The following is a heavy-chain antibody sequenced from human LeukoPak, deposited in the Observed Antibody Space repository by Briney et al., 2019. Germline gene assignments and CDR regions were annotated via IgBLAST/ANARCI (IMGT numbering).Heavy chain of an antibody. J-gene: IGHJ4*02. D-gene: IGHD3-22*01. CDR2: ISYSGSVQ. V-gene: IGHV3-30*03. CDR1: GFTFNNFG. CDR3: ARSPRDSRDWTGTLDY. Sequence: GGSLRLSCAASGFTFNNFGMHWVRQAPGKGLEWVSVISYSGSVQFYADSVKGRFTISRDASKNTVHLQMNSLRVEDTAVYYCARSPRDSRDWTGTLDYWGQGALVTVSS.